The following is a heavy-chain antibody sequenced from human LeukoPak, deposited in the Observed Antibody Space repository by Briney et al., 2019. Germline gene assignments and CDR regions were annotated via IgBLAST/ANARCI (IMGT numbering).Heavy chain of an antibody. J-gene: IGHJ4*02. Sequence: GGSLRLSCAASGFTFGDYYMSWIRQAPGKGLEWVSYISSRSGSSIYYGDSVRGRFTTSRDNAKNSLYLQMNSLRAEDTAVYYCAKDEVFSSAWYFDYWGQGTPVTVSS. CDR3: AKDEVFSSAWYFDY. CDR1: GFTFGDYY. CDR2: ISSRSGSSI. V-gene: IGHV3-11*04. D-gene: IGHD6-19*01.